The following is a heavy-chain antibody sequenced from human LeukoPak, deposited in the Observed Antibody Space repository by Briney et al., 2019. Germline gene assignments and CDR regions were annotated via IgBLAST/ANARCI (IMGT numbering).Heavy chain of an antibody. D-gene: IGHD2-15*01. V-gene: IGHV1-2*02. J-gene: IGHJ4*02. CDR1: GYTFTGYY. CDR3: ARGGLGSGGAATDY. Sequence: ASVKVSCKASGYTFTGYYMHWVRLAPGQGLEWMGWINPNSGGTNYAQKFQGRVTMTRDTSISTAYMELSRLRSDDTAVYYCARGGLGSGGAATDYWGQGTLVTVSS. CDR2: INPNSGGT.